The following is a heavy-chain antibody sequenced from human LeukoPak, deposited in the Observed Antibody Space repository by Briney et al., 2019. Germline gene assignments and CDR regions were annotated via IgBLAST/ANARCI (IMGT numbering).Heavy chain of an antibody. D-gene: IGHD1-26*01. CDR3: ARDRGSYAASPNWFDP. CDR1: GFTFSSYG. Sequence: PGGTLRLSCAASGFTFSSYGMSWVRQAPGKGLEWVSAISGSGGSTYYADSVKGRFTISRDNAKNSLYLQMNSLRAEDTAVYYCARDRGSYAASPNWFDPWGQGTLVTVSS. V-gene: IGHV3-23*01. J-gene: IGHJ5*02. CDR2: ISGSGGST.